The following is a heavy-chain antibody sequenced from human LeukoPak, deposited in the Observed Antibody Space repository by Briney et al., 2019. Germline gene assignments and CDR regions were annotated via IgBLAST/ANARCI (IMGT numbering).Heavy chain of an antibody. J-gene: IGHJ3*02. Sequence: AASVKVSCKASGGTFSSYAISWVRQAPGQGLEWMGRIIPILGIANYAQKFQGRVTITADKSTSTAYMELSSLRSEDTAVYYCAREKHIVVVTGGFFFDIWGQGTMVTVSS. V-gene: IGHV1-69*04. CDR1: GGTFSSYA. D-gene: IGHD2-21*02. CDR3: AREKHIVVVTGGFFFDI. CDR2: IIPILGIA.